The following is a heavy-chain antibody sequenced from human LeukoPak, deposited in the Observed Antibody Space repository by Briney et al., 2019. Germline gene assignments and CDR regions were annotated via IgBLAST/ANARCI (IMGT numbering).Heavy chain of an antibody. CDR3: ARDQRRGPLVYFDY. CDR1: GYTFTSYD. D-gene: IGHD3-10*01. CDR2: MNPNSGNT. J-gene: IGHJ4*02. V-gene: IGHV1-8*01. Sequence: ASVKVSCKASGYTFTSYDINWVRQATGQGLEWMGWMNPNSGNTSYAQKFQGRVTMTRDTSTSTVYMELSSLRSEDTAVYYCARDQRRGPLVYFDYWGQGTLVTVSS.